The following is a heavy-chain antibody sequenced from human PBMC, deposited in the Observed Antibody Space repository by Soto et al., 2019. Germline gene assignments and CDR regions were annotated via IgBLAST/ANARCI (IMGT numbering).Heavy chain of an antibody. CDR2: INAGNGNT. D-gene: IGHD3-3*01. CDR1: GYTFTSYA. J-gene: IGHJ5*02. CDR3: ARAGITIFGVVRNWFDP. Sequence: ASVKVSCKASGYTFTSYAMHWVRRAPGQRLEWMGWINAGNGNTKYSQKFQGRVTITRDTSASTAYMELSSLRSEDTAVYYCARAGITIFGVVRNWFDPWGQGTLVTVSS. V-gene: IGHV1-3*01.